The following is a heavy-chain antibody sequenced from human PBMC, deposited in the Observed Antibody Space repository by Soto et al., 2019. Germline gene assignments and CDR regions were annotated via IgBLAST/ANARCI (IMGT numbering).Heavy chain of an antibody. CDR3: TTDSPPYPNDY. CDR1: GYTFNSYA. Sequence: GASVKVSCKASGYTFNSYAMHWVRQAPGQRLEWMGWINAGNGNTKYSQKFQGRVTITRDTSASTAYMELNSLKTEDTAVYYCTTDSPPYPNDYWGQGTLVTSPQ. J-gene: IGHJ4*02. V-gene: IGHV1-3*01. CDR2: INAGNGNT. D-gene: IGHD2-2*01.